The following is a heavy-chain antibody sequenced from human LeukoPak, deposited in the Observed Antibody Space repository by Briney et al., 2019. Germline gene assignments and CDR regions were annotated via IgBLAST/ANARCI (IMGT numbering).Heavy chain of an antibody. CDR2: IIPIFGTA. Sequence: EASVKVSCKASGGTFSSYAISWVRQAPGQGLEWMGGIIPIFGTANYAQKFQGRVTITADESTTTAYMELSSLKSEDTAVYYCARDSEVRGVNLLWYWGQGTLVTVSS. CDR3: ARDSEVRGVNLLWY. D-gene: IGHD3-10*01. CDR1: GGTFSSYA. V-gene: IGHV1-69*13. J-gene: IGHJ4*02.